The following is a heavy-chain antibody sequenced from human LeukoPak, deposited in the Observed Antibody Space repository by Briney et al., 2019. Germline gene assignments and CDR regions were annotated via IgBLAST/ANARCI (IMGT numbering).Heavy chain of an antibody. V-gene: IGHV3-23*01. CDR2: ISGGGGST. D-gene: IGHD1-26*01. CDR1: GLTFTSYS. J-gene: IGHJ4*02. Sequence: GGSLRLSCAASGLTFTSYSMNWVRQAPGKGLEWVSTISGGGGSTYYADSVKGRFTISRDNSKNKLYLQVNSLRAEDTAVYYCAKGGKWDVTPFDYWGQGTLVTVSS. CDR3: AKGGKWDVTPFDY.